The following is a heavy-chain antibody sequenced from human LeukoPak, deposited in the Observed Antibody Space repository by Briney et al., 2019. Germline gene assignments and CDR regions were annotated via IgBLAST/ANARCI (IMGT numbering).Heavy chain of an antibody. CDR3: ARIKGIAAAGHLGFDP. CDR1: GYTFTSYG. CDR2: ISAYNGNT. V-gene: IGHV1-18*01. D-gene: IGHD6-13*01. J-gene: IGHJ5*02. Sequence: ASVKVSCKASGYTFTSYGISWVRQAPGQGLEWMGWISAYNGNTNYAQKLQGRVTMTTDTSTSTAYMELRSLRSDDTAVYHCARIKGIAAAGHLGFDPWGQGTLVTVSS.